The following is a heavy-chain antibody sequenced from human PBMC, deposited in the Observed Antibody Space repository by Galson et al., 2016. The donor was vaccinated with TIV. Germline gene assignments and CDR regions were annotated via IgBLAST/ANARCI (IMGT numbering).Heavy chain of an antibody. Sequence: SLRLSCAASGFTINYHGIHWVRQAPGKGLEWLAVAWYDGNNAYYADSVKGRFTISRDNSKSTVFLQMNSLRAEDTAVYYCARNFPIDDIFAAYYFDYWGQGTLVTVSS. D-gene: IGHD3-9*01. CDR3: ARNFPIDDIFAAYYFDY. V-gene: IGHV3-33*01. CDR2: AWYDGNNA. CDR1: GFTINYHG. J-gene: IGHJ4*02.